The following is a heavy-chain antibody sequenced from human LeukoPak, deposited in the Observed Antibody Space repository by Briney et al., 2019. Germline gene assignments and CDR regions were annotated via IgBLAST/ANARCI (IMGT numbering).Heavy chain of an antibody. CDR2: IYTSGST. D-gene: IGHD2-15*01. CDR3: AREPHCSGGSCYSTINWFDP. CDR1: GGSFSSYY. V-gene: IGHV4-4*07. Sequence: SETLSLTCAVYGGSFSSYYWSWIRQPAGKGLEWIGRIYTSGSTNYNPSLKSRVTMSVDTSKNQFSLKLSSVTAADTAVYYCAREPHCSGGSCYSTINWFDPWGQGTLVTVSS. J-gene: IGHJ5*02.